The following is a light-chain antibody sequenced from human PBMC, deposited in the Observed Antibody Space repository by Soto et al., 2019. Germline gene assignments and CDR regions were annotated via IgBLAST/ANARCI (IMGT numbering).Light chain of an antibody. J-gene: IGKJ3*01. CDR3: QQSYSTPFT. CDR2: AAS. V-gene: IGKV1-39*01. Sequence: DIQMTQSPSSLSASEGDRVTITCRASQSISSSLNWYQQKLGKAPKLLIYAASSLQSGVPSRFSGSGSGTDFSLTISSLQPEDFATYYCQQSYSTPFTFGPGTKVDIK. CDR1: QSISSS.